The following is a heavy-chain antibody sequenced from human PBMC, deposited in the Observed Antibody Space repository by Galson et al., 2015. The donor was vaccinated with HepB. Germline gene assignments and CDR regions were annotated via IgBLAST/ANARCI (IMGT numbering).Heavy chain of an antibody. CDR3: ARDRGGYVYVDD. V-gene: IGHV4-30-4*01. J-gene: IGHJ4*02. Sequence: QVQLQESGPGLVKPSETLSLTCTVSGGSISSGNYYWTWIRRPPGKGLEWIGYIYSSGTTYYNPSLKSRVLISSDTSKNLFSLDLTSGTAADTAVYYCARDRGGYVYVDDWGQGTLVTVSS. D-gene: IGHD5-12*01. CDR1: GGSISSGNYY. CDR2: IYSSGTT.